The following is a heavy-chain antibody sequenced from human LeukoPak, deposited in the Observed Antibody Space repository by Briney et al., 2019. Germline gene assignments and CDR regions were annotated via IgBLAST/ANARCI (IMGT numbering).Heavy chain of an antibody. V-gene: IGHV3-53*01. CDR1: GFTVSHNY. Sequence: AGGSLRLSCAASGFTVSHNYMSWVRQAPGKGLEWVSVIYSGGSTYYADSVKGRFTIPRDNSKNTLYLQMNSLRAEDTAVYYCAKAAMARNYFDYWGQGTLVTVSS. CDR2: IYSGGST. CDR3: AKAAMARNYFDY. J-gene: IGHJ4*02. D-gene: IGHD5-18*01.